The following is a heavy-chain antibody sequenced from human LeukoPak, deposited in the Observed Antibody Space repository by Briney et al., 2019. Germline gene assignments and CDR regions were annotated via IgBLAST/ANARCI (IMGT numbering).Heavy chain of an antibody. Sequence: GGSLRLFCAASGFTFSSYAMHWVRQAPGKGLEWVAVISYDGSNKYYADSVKGRFTISRDNSKNTLYLQMNSLRAEDTAVYYCARDTLDGYNTKDYWGQGTLVTVSS. D-gene: IGHD5-24*01. CDR1: GFTFSSYA. CDR3: ARDTLDGYNTKDY. J-gene: IGHJ4*02. CDR2: ISYDGSNK. V-gene: IGHV3-30-3*01.